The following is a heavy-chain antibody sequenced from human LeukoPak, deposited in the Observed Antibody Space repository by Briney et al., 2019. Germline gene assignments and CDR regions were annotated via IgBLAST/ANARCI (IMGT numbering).Heavy chain of an antibody. V-gene: IGHV1-18*01. J-gene: IGHJ3*02. Sequence: ASVKVSCKASGYTFTSYGISWVRQAPGQGLEWMGWISAYSGNTNYAQKLQGRVTMTTDTSTSTAYMELRSLRSDDTAVYYCAREVYYYDRGAPPAAFDIWGQGTMVTVSS. D-gene: IGHD3-22*01. CDR3: AREVYYYDRGAPPAAFDI. CDR2: ISAYSGNT. CDR1: GYTFTSYG.